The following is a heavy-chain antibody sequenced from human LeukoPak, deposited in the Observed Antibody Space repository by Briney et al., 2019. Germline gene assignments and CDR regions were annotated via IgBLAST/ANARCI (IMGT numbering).Heavy chain of an antibody. D-gene: IGHD6-13*01. CDR3: ARAPRWYYYYYGMDV. V-gene: IGHV1-8*01. CDR2: MNPNSGNT. Sequence: GASVKVSCKASGYTFTSYDINWVRQATGQGLEWMGWMNPNSGNTGYAQKFQGRVTMTRNTSISTAYMELSSLRSEDTAVYYCARAPRWYYYYYGMDVWGQGTTVTVSS. CDR1: GYTFTSYD. J-gene: IGHJ6*02.